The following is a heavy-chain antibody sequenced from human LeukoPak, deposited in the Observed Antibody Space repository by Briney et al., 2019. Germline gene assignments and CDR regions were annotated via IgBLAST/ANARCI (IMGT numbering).Heavy chain of an antibody. CDR1: GHSIINSYY. CDR3: ARELVPAAITYNWFDP. Sequence: PSETLSLTCTVSGHSIINSYYWGWILQPPGKGLEWIGSIYHTGSTYYNPSLKSRVTISVDTSNNQLSLKMKSVTAADTAVYYCARELVPAAITYNWFDPWGQGTLVTVSS. J-gene: IGHJ5*02. CDR2: IYHTGST. V-gene: IGHV4-38-2*02. D-gene: IGHD2-2*02.